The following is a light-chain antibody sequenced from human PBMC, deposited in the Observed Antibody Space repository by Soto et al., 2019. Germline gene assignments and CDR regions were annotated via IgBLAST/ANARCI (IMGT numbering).Light chain of an antibody. CDR1: SSNIGSKY. CDR3: AAWDAGVSGPA. Sequence: QAVVTQPPSASGTPGQRVTISCSGSSSNIGSKYVYWYQQLPGTAPKLLMYRNNQRPSGVPDRFSGSKSGTSASLAISGLRSEDEADYYCAAWDAGVSGPAFGGGTKRPS. V-gene: IGLV1-47*01. CDR2: RNN. J-gene: IGLJ2*01.